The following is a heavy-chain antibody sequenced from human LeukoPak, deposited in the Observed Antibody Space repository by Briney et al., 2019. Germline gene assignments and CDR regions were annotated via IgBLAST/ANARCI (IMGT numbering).Heavy chain of an antibody. Sequence: PSETQSLTCAVYGGSFSGYYWSWIRQPPGKGLEWIGEINHSGSTNYNPSLKSRVTISIDTSKNQFSLKLSSVTAADTALYYCARGPGTWYYYWGEGTLVTVSS. V-gene: IGHV4-34*01. J-gene: IGHJ4*02. CDR3: ARGPGTWYYY. D-gene: IGHD6-13*01. CDR2: INHSGST. CDR1: GGSFSGYY.